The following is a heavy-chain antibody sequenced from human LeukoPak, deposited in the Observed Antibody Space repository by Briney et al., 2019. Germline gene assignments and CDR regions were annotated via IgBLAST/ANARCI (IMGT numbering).Heavy chain of an antibody. CDR1: GLTFSDYA. CDR3: AKWGDYDILTGYYVPDY. D-gene: IGHD3-9*01. Sequence: GGSLRLSCAASGLTFSDYAMNWVRQAPGKGLEWVSTISGSSDTTYYADSVKGRFTISRDNSKNTLYLQVNSLRAEDTAVYYCAKWGDYDILTGYYVPDYGGQGTLVTVSS. CDR2: ISGSSDTT. V-gene: IGHV3-23*01. J-gene: IGHJ4*02.